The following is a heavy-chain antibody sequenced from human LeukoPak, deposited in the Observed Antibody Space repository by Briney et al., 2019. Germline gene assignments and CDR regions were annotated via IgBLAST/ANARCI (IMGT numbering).Heavy chain of an antibody. V-gene: IGHV3-7*01. CDR1: GFTFSSYW. J-gene: IGHJ6*02. CDR3: ARLRYYGMDV. Sequence: GGSLRLSCAASGFTFSSYWMSWVRQAPGKGLEWVANINEDGSKKYYVGSVKGRLTISRDNAKNSLYLQMNSLRAEDTAVYYCARLRYYGMDVWGQGTTVTVSS. CDR2: INEDGSKK.